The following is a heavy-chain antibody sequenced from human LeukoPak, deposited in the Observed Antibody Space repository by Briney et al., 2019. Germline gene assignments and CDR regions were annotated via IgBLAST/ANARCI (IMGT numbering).Heavy chain of an antibody. CDR2: ISGSGGST. D-gene: IGHD3-22*01. CDR3: ARDDFYDSSGYYSNFDY. V-gene: IGHV3-23*01. CDR1: GFTFGSYA. Sequence: PGGSLRLSCAASGFTFGSYAMSWVRQAPRKGLEWVSGISGSGGSTYYADSVKGRFTISRDNSKNTLYLQMNSLRAEDTAVYYCARDDFYDSSGYYSNFDYWGQGTLVTVSS. J-gene: IGHJ4*02.